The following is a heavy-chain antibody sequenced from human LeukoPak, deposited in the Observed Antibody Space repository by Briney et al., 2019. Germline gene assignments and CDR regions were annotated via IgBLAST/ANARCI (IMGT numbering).Heavy chain of an antibody. J-gene: IGHJ4*02. Sequence: PSEALSLTCAVYGRPLSGYYWSWLRHPPGKGLEWIGEINHSGCTNYNPSLKSRVTIPVDTPKNQFSLKLSSVNAADTAVYSCARRNDYWGQGTLVTVPS. CDR2: INHSGCT. CDR1: GRPLSGYY. CDR3: ARRNDY. V-gene: IGHV4-34*01.